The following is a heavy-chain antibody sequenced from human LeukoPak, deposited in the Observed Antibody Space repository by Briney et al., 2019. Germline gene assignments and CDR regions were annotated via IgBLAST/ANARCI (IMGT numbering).Heavy chain of an antibody. J-gene: IGHJ4*02. CDR2: ISVYNGNT. D-gene: IGHD3-10*01. CDR3: ARDRYGSGCYCRF. V-gene: IGHV1-18*04. CDR1: GYTFTSYG. Sequence: ASVKVSCKASGYTFTSYGINWVRQAPGQGLEWMGWISVYNGNTNYAQNVQDRVTMTTDTSTSTAYMELRSLRSDDTAVYYCARDRYGSGCYCRFWGQGTLVTVSS.